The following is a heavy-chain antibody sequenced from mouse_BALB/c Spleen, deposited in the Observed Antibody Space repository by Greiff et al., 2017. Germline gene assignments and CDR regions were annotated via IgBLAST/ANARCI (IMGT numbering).Heavy chain of an antibody. CDR2: IDPATGNT. V-gene: IGHV14-3*02. J-gene: IGHJ4*01. Sequence: EVHLVESGAELVKPGASVKLSCTASGFNIKDTYMHWVKQRPEQGLEWIGRIDPATGNTKYDPKFQGKATITADTSSNTAYLQLSSLTSEDTAVYYCARGLVYYGSSPYAMDYWGQGTSVTVSS. CDR3: ARGLVYYGSSPYAMDY. CDR1: GFNIKDTY. D-gene: IGHD1-1*01.